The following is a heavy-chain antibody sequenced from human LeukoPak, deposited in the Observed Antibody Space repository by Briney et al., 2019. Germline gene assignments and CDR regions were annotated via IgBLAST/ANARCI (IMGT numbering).Heavy chain of an antibody. CDR3: AKDKVVRYYFDY. Sequence: GGSLRLTCAASGFTFSSYAMSWVRQAPGKGLEWVSAISGSGGSTYYADSVKGRFTISRDNSKNTLYLQMNSLRAEDTAVYYCAKDKVVRYYFDYWGQGTLVTVSS. J-gene: IGHJ4*02. CDR2: ISGSGGST. V-gene: IGHV3-23*01. CDR1: GFTFSSYA. D-gene: IGHD2-15*01.